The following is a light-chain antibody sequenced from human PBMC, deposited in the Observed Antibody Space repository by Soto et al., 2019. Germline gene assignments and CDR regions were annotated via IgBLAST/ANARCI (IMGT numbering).Light chain of an antibody. CDR1: STDVGGYDY. CDR3: CSYAGSYTRYV. V-gene: IGLV2-11*01. Sequence: QSALTQPRSVSGSPGQSVTISCTGTSTDVGGYDYVSWYQQHPGKAPKFMLYDVSKRPSGVPDRFSGSKSGNTACLTISGLQAEDEADYYCCSYAGSYTRYVFGTGTKVTVL. J-gene: IGLJ1*01. CDR2: DVS.